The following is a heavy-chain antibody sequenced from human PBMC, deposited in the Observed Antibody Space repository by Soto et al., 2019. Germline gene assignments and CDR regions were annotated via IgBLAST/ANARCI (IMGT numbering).Heavy chain of an antibody. D-gene: IGHD3-16*01. Sequence: QVQLVQSAAEVKKPGASLKVSCKASGYTSIRYGISWVRLAPGQGLEWMGWISPYNDYTIYAQKLQGRVTMTTDTSTRTVYMELRSLKSDDTAVYYCARGGFYDNSWGKLSHYGLDVWGQGTSVTVS. V-gene: IGHV1-18*01. CDR1: GYTSIRYG. J-gene: IGHJ6*02. CDR3: ARGGFYDNSWGKLSHYGLDV. CDR2: ISPYNDYT.